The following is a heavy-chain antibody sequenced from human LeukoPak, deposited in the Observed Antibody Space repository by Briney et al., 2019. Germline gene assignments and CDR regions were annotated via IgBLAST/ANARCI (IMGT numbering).Heavy chain of an antibody. CDR3: ASRRFGELFSS. Sequence: SETLSLTCAVHGGSFSGYYWSWIRQPPGKGLEWIGEINHSGSTNYNPSLKSRVTISVDTSKNQFSLKLTSVTAADTAVYYCASRRFGELFSSWGQGTLVTVSS. J-gene: IGHJ5*02. CDR1: GGSFSGYY. D-gene: IGHD3-10*01. CDR2: INHSGST. V-gene: IGHV4-34*01.